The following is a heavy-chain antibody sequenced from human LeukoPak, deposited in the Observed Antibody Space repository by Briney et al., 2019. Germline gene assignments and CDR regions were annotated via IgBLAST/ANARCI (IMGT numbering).Heavy chain of an antibody. D-gene: IGHD3-22*01. V-gene: IGHV1-69*05. J-gene: IGHJ4*02. CDR1: GGTFSSYA. CDR2: IIPIFGTA. Sequence: SVKVSFKASGGTFSSYAISWVRQAPGQGLEWMGRIIPIFGTANYAQKFQGRVTITTDESTSTAYMELSSLRSEDTAVYYCARGYGGVNYYDSSGYYFDYWGQGTPVTVSS. CDR3: ARGYGGVNYYDSSGYYFDY.